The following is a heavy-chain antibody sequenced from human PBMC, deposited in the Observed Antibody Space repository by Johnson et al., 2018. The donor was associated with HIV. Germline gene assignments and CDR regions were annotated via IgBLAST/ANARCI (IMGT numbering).Heavy chain of an antibody. CDR1: GFTFSSYA. CDR3: AKARSRRWHHDAFDI. Sequence: VQVVESGGGLVQPGGSLRLSCAASGFTFSSYAMSWVRQAPGKGLEWVAAISGSGGSTYYADSVKGRFTISRDNRKNTLYLEMDSRRAEDTAVYYCAKARSRRWHHDAFDIWGQGTLVSVSS. D-gene: IGHD5-24*01. CDR2: ISGSGGST. V-gene: IGHV3-23*04. J-gene: IGHJ3*02.